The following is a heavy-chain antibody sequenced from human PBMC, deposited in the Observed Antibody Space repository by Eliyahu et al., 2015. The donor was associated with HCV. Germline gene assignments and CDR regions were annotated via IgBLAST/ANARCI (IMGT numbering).Heavy chain of an antibody. CDR3: ARDILEWLLYPFGYFGMDV. CDR1: GYTFTSYG. V-gene: IGHV1-18*01. J-gene: IGHJ6*02. CDR2: ISAYNGNT. Sequence: QVQLVQSGAEVKKPGASVKVSCKASGYTFTSYGXSWVRQAPGQGLEWMGWISAYNGNTNYAQKLQGRVTMTTDTSTSTAYMELRSLRSDDTAVYYCARDILEWLLYPFGYFGMDVWGQGTTVTVSS. D-gene: IGHD3-3*01.